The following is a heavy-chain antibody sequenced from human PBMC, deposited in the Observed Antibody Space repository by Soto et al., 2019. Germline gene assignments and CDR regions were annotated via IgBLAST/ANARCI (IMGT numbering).Heavy chain of an antibody. D-gene: IGHD3-22*01. V-gene: IGHV3-23*01. Sequence: GGSLRLSCAASGFTFSSYAMSWVRQAPGKGLEWVSAISGSGGSTYYADSVKGRFTISRDNSKNKLYLQMNSLRAEDTAVYYCASRDRIVVIMALFYWGQGTLVTVSS. J-gene: IGHJ4*02. CDR1: GFTFSSYA. CDR2: ISGSGGST. CDR3: ASRDRIVVIMALFY.